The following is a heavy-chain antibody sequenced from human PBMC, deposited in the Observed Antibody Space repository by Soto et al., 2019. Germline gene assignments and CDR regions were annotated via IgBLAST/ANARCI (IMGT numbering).Heavy chain of an antibody. CDR1: GYSFTSYW. V-gene: IGHV5-10-1*03. J-gene: IGHJ5*02. CDR2: IDPSDSYT. D-gene: IGHD6-13*01. CDR3: ARGGLSSWYVNWFDP. Sequence: EVQLVQSGAEVKKPGESLRISCKGSGYSFTSYWISWVRQMPGKGLEWMGRIDPSDSYTNYSPSFQGHVTISADKSISTAYLQWSSLKASDTAMYYCARGGLSSWYVNWFDPWGQGTLVTVSS.